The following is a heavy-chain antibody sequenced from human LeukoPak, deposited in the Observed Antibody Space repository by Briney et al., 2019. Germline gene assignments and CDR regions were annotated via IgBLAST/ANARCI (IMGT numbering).Heavy chain of an antibody. CDR3: ARGGYSYGPLYYYYYYMDV. Sequence: GGSLRLSCAASGFTFSSYAMSWVRQAPGKGLVWVSRINSDGSSTSYADSVKGRFTISRDNAKNTLYLQMNSLRAEDTAVYYCARGGYSYGPLYYYYYYMDVWGKGTTVTVSS. CDR2: INSDGSST. V-gene: IGHV3-74*01. J-gene: IGHJ6*03. D-gene: IGHD5-18*01. CDR1: GFTFSSYA.